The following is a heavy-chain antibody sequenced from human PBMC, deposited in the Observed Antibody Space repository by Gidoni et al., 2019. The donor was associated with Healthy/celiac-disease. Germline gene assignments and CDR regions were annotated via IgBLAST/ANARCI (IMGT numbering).Heavy chain of an antibody. CDR1: GGTFSSSA. V-gene: IGHV1-69*01. J-gene: IGHJ6*02. Sequence: QVQLVQSGAEVKKHGSSVTVSCKASGGTFSSSALSWVRPAPGQGLEWMGGIIPIFGTANYAQKFQGRVTITADESTSTAYMELSSLRSEDTAVYYCARDSGRDYYGSGSYLANYYYYYGMDVWGQGTTVTVSS. CDR2: IIPIFGTA. D-gene: IGHD3-10*01. CDR3: ARDSGRDYYGSGSYLANYYYYYGMDV.